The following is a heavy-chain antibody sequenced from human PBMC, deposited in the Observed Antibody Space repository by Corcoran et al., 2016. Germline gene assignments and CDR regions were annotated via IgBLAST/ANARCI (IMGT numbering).Heavy chain of an antibody. CDR2: FDPEDGET. V-gene: IGHV1-24*01. D-gene: IGHD3-22*01. CDR3: AVYSSGYYQGVRYFDL. Sequence: QVQLVQSGAEVKKPGASVKVSCKVSGYTLTELSMHWVRQAPGKGLEWMGGFDPEDGETIYAQKFQGRVTMTEDTSTDTAYMELSSLRSEDTAVYYCAVYSSGYYQGVRYFDLWGRGTLVTFSS. J-gene: IGHJ2*01. CDR1: GYTLTELS.